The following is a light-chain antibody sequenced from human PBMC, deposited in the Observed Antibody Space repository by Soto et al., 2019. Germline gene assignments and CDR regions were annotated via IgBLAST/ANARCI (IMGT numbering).Light chain of an antibody. CDR1: QDVGKW. CDR2: GAT. CDR3: QHYVTSSIT. Sequence: DIQMTQSPSSVSASVGDRVTITCRASQDVGKWLAWYQQKPGKAPTLLIHGATSLQSGVPSRYSGSGHGTDFTLTISRLEPEDFAVYYCQHYVTSSITFGQGTRLEIK. V-gene: IGKV1-12*01. J-gene: IGKJ5*01.